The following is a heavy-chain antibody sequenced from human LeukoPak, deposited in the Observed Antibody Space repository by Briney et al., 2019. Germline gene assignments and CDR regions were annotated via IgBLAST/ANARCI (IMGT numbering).Heavy chain of an antibody. Sequence: PGVSPRLSCAASGFTFSSYAMSWVRQAPGKGLEWVSAISGSGASTYYADSVKGRFAISRDNSKNTLYLQMNSLRAEDTAVYYCARDAGRYVGYYYYGMDVWGQGTTVTVSS. J-gene: IGHJ6*02. CDR2: ISGSGAST. CDR1: GFTFSSYA. CDR3: ARDAGRYVGYYYYGMDV. D-gene: IGHD5-12*01. V-gene: IGHV3-23*01.